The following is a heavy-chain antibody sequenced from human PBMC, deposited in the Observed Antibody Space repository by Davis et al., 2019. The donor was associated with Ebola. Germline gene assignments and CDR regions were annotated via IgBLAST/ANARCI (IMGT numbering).Heavy chain of an antibody. Sequence: GESLKISCKGSGYSFTNYWIGWVRQMPGKGLEWMGIIYPGDSDTRYSPSFQGQVTISADKSISTAYLQWSSLKASDTAMYYCARQAEESNYNDYYYYYMDVWGKGTTVTVSS. CDR2: IYPGDSDT. CDR1: GYSFTNYW. V-gene: IGHV5-51*01. J-gene: IGHJ6*03. CDR3: ARQAEESNYNDYYYYYMDV. D-gene: IGHD1-1*01.